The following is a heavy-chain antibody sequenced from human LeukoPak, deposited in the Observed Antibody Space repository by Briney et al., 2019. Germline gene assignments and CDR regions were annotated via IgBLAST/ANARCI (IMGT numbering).Heavy chain of an antibody. CDR3: AKAGSSSRSHYFDY. V-gene: IGHV3-23*01. D-gene: IGHD6-13*01. CDR1: GFTFSSYA. CDR2: ISGSGGST. J-gene: IGHJ4*02. Sequence: GGSLRLSCAASGFTFSSYAMSWVRQAPGKGLEWVSAISGSGGSTYYADSVKGRFTISRDNSRNTLYLQMNSLRAEDTAVYYCAKAGSSSRSHYFDYWGQGTLVTVSS.